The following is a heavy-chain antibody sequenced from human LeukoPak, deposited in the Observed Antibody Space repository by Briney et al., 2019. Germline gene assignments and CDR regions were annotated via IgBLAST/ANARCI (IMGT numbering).Heavy chain of an antibody. Sequence: PSETLSLTCTVSGGSISSYYWSWIRQPPGKGLEWIGYTYYSGSTNYNPSLKSRVTISVDTSKNQFSLKLSSVTAADTAVYYCARHDSGSYKYWGQGTLVTVSS. CDR1: GGSISSYY. V-gene: IGHV4-59*08. J-gene: IGHJ4*02. CDR2: TYYSGST. D-gene: IGHD1-26*01. CDR3: ARHDSGSYKY.